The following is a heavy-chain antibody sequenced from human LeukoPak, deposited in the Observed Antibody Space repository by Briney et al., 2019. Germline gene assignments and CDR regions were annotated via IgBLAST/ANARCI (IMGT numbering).Heavy chain of an antibody. V-gene: IGHV4-30-4*01. CDR1: GGSISSGDYY. CDR2: IYYSGST. Sequence: PSQTLSLTCTVSGGSISSGDYYWSWIRQPPGKGLEWIGYIYYSGSTYYNPSLKSRVTISVDTSKNQFSLKLSSVTAADTAVYYCARDRGSNSWYYFDYWGQGTLVTVSS. J-gene: IGHJ4*02. CDR3: ARDRGSNSWYYFDY. D-gene: IGHD6-13*01.